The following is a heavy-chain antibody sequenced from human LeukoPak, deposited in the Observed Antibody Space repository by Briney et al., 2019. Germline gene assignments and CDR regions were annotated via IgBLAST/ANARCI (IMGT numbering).Heavy chain of an antibody. D-gene: IGHD1-14*01. V-gene: IGHV3-21*04. CDR1: GFTFSSYS. CDR2: ISSSSSYI. Sequence: GGSLILSCAASGFTFSSYSMNWVRQAPGKGLEWVSSISSSSSYIYYADSVKGRFTISRDNAKNSLYLQMNSLRAEDTAVYYCARVNRRGTNWFDPWGQGTLVTVSS. J-gene: IGHJ5*02. CDR3: ARVNRRGTNWFDP.